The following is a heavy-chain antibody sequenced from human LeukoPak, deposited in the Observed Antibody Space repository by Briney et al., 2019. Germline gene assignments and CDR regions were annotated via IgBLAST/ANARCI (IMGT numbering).Heavy chain of an antibody. CDR2: IYDSGST. J-gene: IGHJ6*03. Sequence: SETLSLTCTVSGGSISSYYWSWIRQPPGKGLEWIGFIYDSGSTNYNPSLKSRVTISVDTSKNQFSLKLRSVTAADTAVYYCARDRVYYMDVWGKGTTVTVSS. CDR3: ARDRVYYMDV. CDR1: GGSISSYY. V-gene: IGHV4-59*01.